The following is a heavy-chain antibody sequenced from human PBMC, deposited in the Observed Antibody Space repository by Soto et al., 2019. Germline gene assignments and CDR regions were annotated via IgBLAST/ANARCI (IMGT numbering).Heavy chain of an antibody. CDR3: TRTNYYYGMDV. CDR2: IRSKAYGGTT. Sequence: PVGSLRLSCTASGFTFGDYAMSWVRQAPGKGLEWVGFIRSKAYGGTTEYAASVKGRFTISRDDSKSIAYLQMNSLKTEDTAVYYCTRTNYYYGMDVWGQGTTVTVSS. CDR1: GFTFGDYA. J-gene: IGHJ6*02. V-gene: IGHV3-49*04.